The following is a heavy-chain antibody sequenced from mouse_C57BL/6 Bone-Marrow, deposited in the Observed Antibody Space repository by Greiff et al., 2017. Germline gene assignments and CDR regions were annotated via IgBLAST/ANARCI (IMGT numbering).Heavy chain of an antibody. CDR1: GYTFTSYT. V-gene: IGHV1-4*01. Sequence: QVQLKQSGAELARPGASVKMSCKASGYTFTSYTMHWVKQRPGQGLEWIGYINPSSGYTKYNQKFKDKATLTADKSSSTAYMKLSSLTSEDSAVYYCARWKGAWFAYWGQGTLVTVSA. J-gene: IGHJ3*01. CDR3: ARWKGAWFAY. CDR2: INPSSGYT.